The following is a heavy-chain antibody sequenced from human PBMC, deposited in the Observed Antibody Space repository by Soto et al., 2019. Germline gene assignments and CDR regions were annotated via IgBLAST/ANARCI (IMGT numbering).Heavy chain of an antibody. V-gene: IGHV3-21*01. J-gene: IGHJ6*02. Sequence: PGGSLRLSCAASGFTFSSYSMNWVRQAPGKGLEWVSSISSSSSYIYYADSVKGRFTISRDNAKNSLYLQMNSLRAEDTAVYYCARDRGYYYYYDMDVWGQGTTVTVSS. CDR3: ARDRGYYYYYDMDV. CDR2: ISSSSSYI. CDR1: GFTFSSYS.